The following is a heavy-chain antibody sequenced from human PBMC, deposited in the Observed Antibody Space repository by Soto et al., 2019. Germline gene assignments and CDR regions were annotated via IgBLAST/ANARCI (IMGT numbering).Heavy chain of an antibody. CDR3: ANPRSSLEWPPFDP. J-gene: IGHJ5*02. V-gene: IGHV3-30*19. CDR1: GFTFRSYG. CDR2: IKSDGTTA. Sequence: QVKLVESGGGVVQPGRSRRLSCVTSGFTFRSYGMHWVRQSPDKGLEWVAVIKSDGTTADYIESVKGRFFISRDNSKKTVYLQMNNLRPEDTGIYDCANPRSSLEWPPFDPWGQGTLVTVSS. D-gene: IGHD3-3*01.